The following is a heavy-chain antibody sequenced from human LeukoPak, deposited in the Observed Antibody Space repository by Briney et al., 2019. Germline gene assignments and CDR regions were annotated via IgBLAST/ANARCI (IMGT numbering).Heavy chain of an antibody. CDR2: GGRTYSK. Sequence: KPGESLRLSCAASGFSLRNLAVHWIRQAPGKGPEWVSAGGRTYSKYYADSMEGRVAVSRDSSKNSVFLEIDRLKVGDTAVYYCAVQVRYGEMTDPGYWGQGTPVAVSS. CDR1: GFSLRNLA. J-gene: IGHJ4*02. D-gene: IGHD3-10*01. V-gene: IGHV3-69-1*01. CDR3: AVQVRYGEMTDPGY.